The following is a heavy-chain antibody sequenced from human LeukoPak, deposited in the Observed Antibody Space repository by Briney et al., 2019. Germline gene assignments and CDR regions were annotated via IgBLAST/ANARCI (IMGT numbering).Heavy chain of an antibody. CDR1: GFTFSGSA. V-gene: IGHV3-73*01. CDR3: TRLLRFLEWPHFDY. Sequence: PGGSLRLSCAASGFTFSGSAMHWVRQASGKGLEWVGRIRSKANSYATAYAASVEGRFTISRDDSKNTAYLQMNSLKTEDTAVYYCTRLLRFLEWPHFDYWGQGTLVTVSS. J-gene: IGHJ4*02. D-gene: IGHD3-3*01. CDR2: IRSKANSYAT.